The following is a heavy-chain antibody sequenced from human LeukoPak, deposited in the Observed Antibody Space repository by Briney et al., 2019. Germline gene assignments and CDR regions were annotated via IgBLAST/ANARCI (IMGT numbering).Heavy chain of an antibody. D-gene: IGHD3-9*01. CDR1: GYTFTSYA. CDR2: INAGNGNT. J-gene: IGHJ4*02. CDR3: ARGRDYYDILTGYQNHYYFDY. Sequence: ASVKVSCKASGYTFTSYAMHWVRQAPGQRLEWMGWINAGNGNTKYSQEFQGRVTITRDTSASTAYMELSSLRSEDMAVYYCARGRDYYDILTGYQNHYYFDYWGQGTLVTVSS. V-gene: IGHV1-3*03.